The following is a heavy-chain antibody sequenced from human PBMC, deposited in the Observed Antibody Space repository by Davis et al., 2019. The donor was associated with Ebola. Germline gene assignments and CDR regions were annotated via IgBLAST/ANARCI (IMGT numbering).Heavy chain of an antibody. CDR1: GFTFSSYA. Sequence: GESLKISCAASGFTFSSYALHWVRQAPGKGLVWVSRINSDGSSTSYADSVKGRFTISRDNAKNTLYLQMNSLRAEDTAVYYCARPVTDYYHYAMDVWGQGTTVSVS. V-gene: IGHV3-74*01. D-gene: IGHD2-21*02. J-gene: IGHJ6*02. CDR3: ARPVTDYYHYAMDV. CDR2: INSDGSST.